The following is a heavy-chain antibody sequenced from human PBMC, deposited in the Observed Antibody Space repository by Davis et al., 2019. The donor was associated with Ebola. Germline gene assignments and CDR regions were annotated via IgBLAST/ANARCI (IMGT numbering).Heavy chain of an antibody. J-gene: IGHJ4*01. Sequence: GGSLRLSCAASGFTFSGSAMHWVRQASGKGLEWVGRIRSKANSYATAYAASVKGRFTISRDDSKNTAYLQMNSLKTEDTAVYYCVGSDCSSTSCYTGGDYWGQNPGHRLL. CDR2: IRSKANSYAT. D-gene: IGHD2-2*02. V-gene: IGHV3-73*01. CDR1: GFTFSGSA. CDR3: VGSDCSSTSCYTGGDY.